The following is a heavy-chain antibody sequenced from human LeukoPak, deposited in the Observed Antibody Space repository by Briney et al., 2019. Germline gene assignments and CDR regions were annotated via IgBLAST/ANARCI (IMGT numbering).Heavy chain of an antibody. Sequence: SSETLSLTCTVSGGSISSSSYYWGWIRQPPGKGLEWIGSIYYSGSTYYNPSLKSRVTISVDTSKNQFSLKLSSVTAADTAVYYCARHEGSGLFTAYLSWFDPWGQGTLVTVSS. CDR1: GGSISSSSYY. CDR3: ARHEGSGLFTAYLSWFDP. V-gene: IGHV4-39*01. J-gene: IGHJ5*02. D-gene: IGHD6-19*01. CDR2: IYYSGST.